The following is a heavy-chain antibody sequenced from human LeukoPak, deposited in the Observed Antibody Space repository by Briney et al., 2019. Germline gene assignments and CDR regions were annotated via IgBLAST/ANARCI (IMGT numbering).Heavy chain of an antibody. CDR1: GGSISSYY. J-gene: IGHJ4*02. Sequence: SETLSLTCTVSGGSISSYYWSWVRQPAGKGLEWIGRIYASGNTNYNPALKGRVTMTVDTSKNQFSLNLSSVTAADTAVYYCARGRGSSWYYFDSWGQGTLVTVSS. CDR3: ARGRGSSWYYFDS. CDR2: IYASGNT. V-gene: IGHV4-4*07. D-gene: IGHD6-13*01.